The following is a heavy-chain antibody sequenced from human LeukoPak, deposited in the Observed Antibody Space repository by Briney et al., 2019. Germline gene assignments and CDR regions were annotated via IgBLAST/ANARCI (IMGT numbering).Heavy chain of an antibody. CDR2: INTDGRST. V-gene: IGHV3-74*01. D-gene: IGHD3-3*01. CDR1: GFTFSSSW. CDR3: AREEWYYFDH. Sequence: GGSLRLSCAASGFTFSSSWMHWVRQAPGKGLVWVSRINTDGRSTIYADSVKGRFTISRDNAKNTLYLQMNSLRAEDTAVYYCAREEWYYFDHWGRGTLVTVSS. J-gene: IGHJ4*02.